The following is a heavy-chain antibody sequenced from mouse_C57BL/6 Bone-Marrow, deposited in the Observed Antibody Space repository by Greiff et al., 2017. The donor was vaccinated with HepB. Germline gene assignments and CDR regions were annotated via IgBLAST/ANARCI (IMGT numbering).Heavy chain of an antibody. CDR3: VSYGRFAY. D-gene: IGHD2-1*01. V-gene: IGHV10-3*01. CDR1: GFTFNTYA. Sequence: EVQVVEPGGGLVQPKGSLKLSCAASGFTFNTYAMHWVRQAPGKGLEWVARIRSKSSNYATYYADSVKDRFTISRDDSQSMLDLQMDNVKTEDTAIYYCVSYGRFAYWGQGTLVTVSA. J-gene: IGHJ3*01. CDR2: IRSKSSNYAT.